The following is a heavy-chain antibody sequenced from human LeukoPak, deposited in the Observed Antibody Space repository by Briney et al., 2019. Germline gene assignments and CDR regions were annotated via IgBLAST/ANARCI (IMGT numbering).Heavy chain of an antibody. D-gene: IGHD3-9*01. CDR3: AKAAGAYYDILADY. CDR2: ISYDGSNK. V-gene: IGHV3-30*18. J-gene: IGHJ4*02. CDR1: GFTFSNYG. Sequence: PGRSLRLSCAASGFTFSNYGMHWARQAPGKGLEWVAVISYDGSNKYYAGSVKGRFTTSRDSSKNTLYLQMNSLRTEDTAVYYCAKAAGAYYDILADYWGQGTLVTVSS.